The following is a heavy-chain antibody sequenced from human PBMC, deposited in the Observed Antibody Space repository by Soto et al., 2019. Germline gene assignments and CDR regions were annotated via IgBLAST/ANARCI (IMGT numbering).Heavy chain of an antibody. Sequence: QVQLVQSGAEVKKPGASVKVSCKASGYTFTSYYMHWVRQAPGQGLEWMGIINPSGGSTSYAQKFQGRVTMTRDTSTSTVYMELSSLRSEDTAVYYSARTIAAAGTGFDPWGQGTLVTVSS. CDR3: ARTIAAAGTGFDP. CDR1: GYTFTSYY. D-gene: IGHD6-13*01. V-gene: IGHV1-46*03. J-gene: IGHJ5*02. CDR2: INPSGGST.